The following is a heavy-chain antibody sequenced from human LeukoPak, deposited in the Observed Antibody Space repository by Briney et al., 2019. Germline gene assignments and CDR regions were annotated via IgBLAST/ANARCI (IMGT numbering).Heavy chain of an antibody. Sequence: SETLSLTCAVYGGSLSGYYWSWIRQPPGKGLEWIGEINHSGSPNYNPSLESRVTISVDTSKNQFSLKLNSVTAADTAVYYCARRGRRHKPAGIKAPDTSVRGVGSIDIWGQGTMVTVSS. CDR2: INHSGSP. V-gene: IGHV4-34*01. CDR1: GGSLSGYY. CDR3: ARRGRRHKPAGIKAPDTSVRGVGSIDI. J-gene: IGHJ3*02. D-gene: IGHD6-25*01.